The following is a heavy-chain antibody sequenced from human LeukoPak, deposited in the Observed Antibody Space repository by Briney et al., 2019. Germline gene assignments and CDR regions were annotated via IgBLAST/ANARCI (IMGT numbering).Heavy chain of an antibody. V-gene: IGHV4-39*07. CDR2: IYYTGIT. J-gene: IGHJ4*02. D-gene: IGHD5-24*01. Sequence: PSETLSLTCTVSGGSISSSSGYWGWIRQPPEKGLEWIATIYYTGITYYNPSLKSRVTISVDTSRNQFSLKLDSVTAADTAVYYCARVFRRDGYFDYWGQGTLVTVSS. CDR1: GGSISSSSGY. CDR3: ARVFRRDGYFDY.